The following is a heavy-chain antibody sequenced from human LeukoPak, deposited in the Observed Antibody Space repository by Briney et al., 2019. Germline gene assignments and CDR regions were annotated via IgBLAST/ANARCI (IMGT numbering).Heavy chain of an antibody. CDR1: GGTFSSYA. CDR2: IIPIFGTA. CDR3: ARAYSSSRPFDY. D-gene: IGHD6-6*01. Sequence: ASVKVSCTASGGTFSSYAISWVRQAPGQELEWMGGIIPIFGTANYAQKFQGRVTITADKSTSTAYMELSSLRSEDTAVYYCARAYSSSRPFDYWGQGTLVTVSS. J-gene: IGHJ4*02. V-gene: IGHV1-69*06.